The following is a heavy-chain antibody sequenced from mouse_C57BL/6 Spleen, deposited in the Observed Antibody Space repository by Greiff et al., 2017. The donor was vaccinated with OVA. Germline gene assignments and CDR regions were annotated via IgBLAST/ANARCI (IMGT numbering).Heavy chain of an antibody. Sequence: EVKLMESGGGLVKPGGSLKLSCAASGFTFSSYAMSWVRQTPEKRLEWVATISDGGSYTYYPDNVKGRFTISRDNAKNNLYLQMSHLKSEDTAMYYCARDEGRRYFDVWGTGTTVTVSS. CDR2: ISDGGSYT. D-gene: IGHD1-2*01. CDR1: GFTFSSYA. CDR3: ARDEGRRYFDV. V-gene: IGHV5-4*01. J-gene: IGHJ1*03.